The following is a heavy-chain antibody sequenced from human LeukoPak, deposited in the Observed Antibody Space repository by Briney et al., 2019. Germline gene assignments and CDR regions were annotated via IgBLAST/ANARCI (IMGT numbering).Heavy chain of an antibody. CDR1: GFTFSSYA. CDR3: ARDLGAYYDSSDNWFDP. Sequence: GGSLRLSCAASGFTFSSYALSWVRQAPGEGLEWVSHISGSGGSTYYADSVKGRFTISRDNSKNTLYLQMNSLRAEDTAVYYCARDLGAYYDSSDNWFDPWGQGTLVTVSS. CDR2: ISGSGGST. V-gene: IGHV3-23*01. D-gene: IGHD3-22*01. J-gene: IGHJ5*02.